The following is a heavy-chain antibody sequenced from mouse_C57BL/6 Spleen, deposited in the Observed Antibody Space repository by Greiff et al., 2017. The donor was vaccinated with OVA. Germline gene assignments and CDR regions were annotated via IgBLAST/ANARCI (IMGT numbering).Heavy chain of an antibody. J-gene: IGHJ4*01. Sequence: VQLQQPGAELVRPGSSVKLSCKASGYTFTSYWMDWVKQRPGQGLEWIGNIYPSDSETHYNQKFKDKATLTVYKSSSTAYMQLSRLTSEDSAVYDCARGGDSNHYAMDYWGQGTSVTVSS. V-gene: IGHV1-61*01. CDR1: GYTFTSYW. D-gene: IGHD2-5*01. CDR3: ARGGDSNHYAMDY. CDR2: IYPSDSET.